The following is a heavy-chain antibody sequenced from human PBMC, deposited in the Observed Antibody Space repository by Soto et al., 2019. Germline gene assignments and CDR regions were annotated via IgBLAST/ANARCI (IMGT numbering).Heavy chain of an antibody. D-gene: IGHD5-18*01. CDR3: AREAKYTDVDTAMV. V-gene: IGHV4-61*01. CDR2: IYYSGST. J-gene: IGHJ4*02. CDR1: GGSVSSGSYY. Sequence: SETLSLTCTVSGGSVSSGSYYWSWIRQPPGKGLEWIGYIYYSGSTNYNPSLKSRVTISVDTSKNQLYLKLSSMTAADTAVYYCAREAKYTDVDTAMVWGQGTLVTVSS.